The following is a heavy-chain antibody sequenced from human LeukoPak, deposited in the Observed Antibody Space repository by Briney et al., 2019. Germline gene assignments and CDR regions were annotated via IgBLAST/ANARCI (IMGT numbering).Heavy chain of an antibody. CDR2: IYHSGST. J-gene: IGHJ4*02. CDR1: GGSISSGGYS. CDR3: ARGVGGSYRYDY. Sequence: SQTLSLTCAVSGGSISSGGYSWSWIRQPPGKGLEWIGYIYHSGSTYYNPSLKSRATISVDRSKNQFSLKLSSVTAADTAVYYCARGVGGSYRYDYWGQGTLVTVSS. D-gene: IGHD1-26*01. V-gene: IGHV4-30-2*01.